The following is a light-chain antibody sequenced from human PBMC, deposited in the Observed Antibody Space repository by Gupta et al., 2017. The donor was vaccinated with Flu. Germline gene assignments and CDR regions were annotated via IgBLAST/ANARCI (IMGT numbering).Light chain of an antibody. J-gene: IGKJ4*01. Sequence: EIVLTQSPAPLSFSPGERATLSCRASQSVSSYLAWYQQKPGQAPRLLIYDASNRATGIPARFSGSGSGTDFTLTISSLEPEDFAVYYCQQRSNWPSTFGGGTKVEIK. CDR2: DAS. CDR1: QSVSSY. CDR3: QQRSNWPST. V-gene: IGKV3-11*01.